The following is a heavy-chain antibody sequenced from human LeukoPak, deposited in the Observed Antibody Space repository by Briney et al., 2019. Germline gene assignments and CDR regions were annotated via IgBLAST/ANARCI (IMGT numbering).Heavy chain of an antibody. D-gene: IGHD3-22*01. J-gene: IGHJ6*02. V-gene: IGHV1-69*04. CDR2: IIPILGIA. CDR3: ARRTRTHDSSGYYYHYYYYYGMDV. Sequence: ASVKVSCKVFGGTFSSYAINWVRQAPGQGLEWMGRIIPILGIANYAQKFQGRVTITADKSTSTAYMELSSLRSEDTAVYYCARRTRTHDSSGYYYHYYYYYGMDVWGQGTTVTVSS. CDR1: GGTFSSYA.